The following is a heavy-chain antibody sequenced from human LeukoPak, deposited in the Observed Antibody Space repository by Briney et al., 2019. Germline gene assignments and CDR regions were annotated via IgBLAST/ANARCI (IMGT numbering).Heavy chain of an antibody. CDR3: APRGGPYCSSTSCWGSWFDP. J-gene: IGHJ5*02. D-gene: IGHD2-2*01. CDR2: INHSGNT. CDR1: GGSFSGYY. Sequence: PSETLSLTCAAYGGSFSGYYWSWIRQPPGEGLEWIGEINHSGNTNYNPSLKSRVTISVDTSKNQFSLKLSSVTAADTAVYYCAPRGGPYCSSTSCWGSWFDPWGQGTLVTVSS. V-gene: IGHV4-34*01.